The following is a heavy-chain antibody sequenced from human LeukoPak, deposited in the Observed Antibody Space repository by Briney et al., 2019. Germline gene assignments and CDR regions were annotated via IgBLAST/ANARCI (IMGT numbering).Heavy chain of an antibody. CDR2: ITNDGSST. CDR3: ARDPTGIAAADPTFDY. V-gene: IGHV3-74*01. J-gene: IGHJ4*02. Sequence: PGGSLRLSCAASGLTFSSHWMHWVRQAPGKGLVWVSRITNDGSSTTYADSVKGRFTISRDNAKNSLYLQMNSLRAEDTAVYYCARDPTGIAAADPTFDYWGQGTLVTVSS. CDR1: GLTFSSHW. D-gene: IGHD6-13*01.